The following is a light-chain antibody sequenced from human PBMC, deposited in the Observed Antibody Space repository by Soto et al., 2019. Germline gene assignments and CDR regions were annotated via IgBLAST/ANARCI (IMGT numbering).Light chain of an antibody. CDR1: QNINTW. CDR2: KAS. J-gene: IGKJ4*01. CDR3: QQYQIYIPLT. V-gene: IGKV1-5*03. Sequence: DIQMTQSPSTLSASVGDRVTITCRASQNINTWLAWYQQKPGKGPKLLIYKASILETGVPSRFSDSGSGTEFTLTISSLQPDDFASYYCQQYQIYIPLTFGGGTKVEVK.